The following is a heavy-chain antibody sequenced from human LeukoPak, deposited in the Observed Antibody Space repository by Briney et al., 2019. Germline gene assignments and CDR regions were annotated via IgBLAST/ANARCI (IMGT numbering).Heavy chain of an antibody. Sequence: GESLKISCKGSGYSFTSYWIGWVRQMPGKGLEWMGIIYPGYSDTRYSPSFQGQVTISADKSISTAYLQWSSLKASDTAMYYCARGIYGSGSYYNVFDLFDPWGQGTLVTVSS. J-gene: IGHJ5*02. CDR2: IYPGYSDT. V-gene: IGHV5-51*01. CDR3: ARGIYGSGSYYNVFDLFDP. D-gene: IGHD3-10*01. CDR1: GYSFTSYW.